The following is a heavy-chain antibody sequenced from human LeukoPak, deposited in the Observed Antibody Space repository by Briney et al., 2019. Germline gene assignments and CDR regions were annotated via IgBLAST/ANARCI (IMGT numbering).Heavy chain of an antibody. Sequence: GGSLRLSCAASGFTFDDYAMHWVRQAPGKGLEWVSGISWNSGSIGYADSVKGRFTISRDNAKNSLYLQMNSLRAEDTAVYYCAASSGWYYYYGMDVWGQGTTVTVSS. J-gene: IGHJ6*02. D-gene: IGHD6-19*01. CDR3: AASSGWYYYYGMDV. CDR2: ISWNSGSI. CDR1: GFTFDDYA. V-gene: IGHV3-9*01.